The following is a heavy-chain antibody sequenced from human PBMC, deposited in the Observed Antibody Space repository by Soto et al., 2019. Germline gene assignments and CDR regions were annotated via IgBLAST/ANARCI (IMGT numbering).Heavy chain of an antibody. Sequence: EVQLVESGGGLVQPGGSLRLSCAASGFTVSDKFMNWVRQAPGKGLEWVSIISSGGSTHYADSVKGRFTISRDNSKNTLSLQMNSLRAEDTAVYYCVRDRSQAGMDVWGQGTTVTVSS. CDR1: GFTVSDKF. CDR3: VRDRSQAGMDV. J-gene: IGHJ6*02. CDR2: ISSGGST. V-gene: IGHV3-66*01. D-gene: IGHD1-26*01.